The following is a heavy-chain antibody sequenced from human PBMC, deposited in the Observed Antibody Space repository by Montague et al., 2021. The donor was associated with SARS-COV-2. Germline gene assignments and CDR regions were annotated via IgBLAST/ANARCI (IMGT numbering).Heavy chain of an antibody. Sequence: SLRLSCAASEFIFSRYWMHWVRQIPGKGLVWVSRLNEDGSHTTYADSVKGRFTISRDNARNTLYLQMSSLRVEDTAVYYCARDVGGRASYWGQGILVTVSS. CDR1: EFIFSRYW. CDR2: LNEDGSHT. CDR3: ARDVGGRASY. V-gene: IGHV3-74*01. D-gene: IGHD1-26*01. J-gene: IGHJ4*02.